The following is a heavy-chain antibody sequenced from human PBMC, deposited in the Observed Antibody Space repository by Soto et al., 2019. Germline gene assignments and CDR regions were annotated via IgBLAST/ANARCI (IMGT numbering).Heavy chain of an antibody. CDR2: IYYSGST. Sequence: PSETLSLTCTVSGGSISSYYWSWIRQPPGKGLEWIGYIYYSGSTNYNPSLKSRVTISVDTSKNQFPLKLSSVTAADTAVYYCARGQRQQLALLDYWGQGTLVTVSS. CDR1: GGSISSYY. J-gene: IGHJ4*02. CDR3: ARGQRQQLALLDY. D-gene: IGHD6-13*01. V-gene: IGHV4-59*01.